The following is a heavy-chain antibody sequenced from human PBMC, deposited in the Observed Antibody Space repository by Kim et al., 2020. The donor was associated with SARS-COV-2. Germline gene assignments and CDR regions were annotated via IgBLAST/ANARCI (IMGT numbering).Heavy chain of an antibody. V-gene: IGHV1-69*13. CDR2: IIPVVGSP. J-gene: IGHJ5*02. CDR3: VRGADPDFDP. Sequence: SVKVSCKVSGGNFRSYVVKWVRQAPGQGFECMGGIIPVVGSPNYAQKFQGRVTISADESTRTVYLEMNRLTSDDTAVYYCVRGADPDFDPWGQGTLLIVSS. CDR1: GGNFRSYV.